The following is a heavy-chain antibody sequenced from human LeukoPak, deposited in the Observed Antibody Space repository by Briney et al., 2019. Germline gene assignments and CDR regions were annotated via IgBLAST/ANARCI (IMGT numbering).Heavy chain of an antibody. Sequence: ASVKVSCKASGYTFTSYGISWVRQAPGQGLEWMGWISAYNGNTNYAQKLQGRVTMTTDTSTSTAYMELRSLRSDDTAVYYCARDMVPAAIGPGLDYWGQGTLVTVSS. D-gene: IGHD2-2*01. CDR3: ARDMVPAAIGPGLDY. V-gene: IGHV1-18*01. CDR2: ISAYNGNT. J-gene: IGHJ4*02. CDR1: GYTFTSYG.